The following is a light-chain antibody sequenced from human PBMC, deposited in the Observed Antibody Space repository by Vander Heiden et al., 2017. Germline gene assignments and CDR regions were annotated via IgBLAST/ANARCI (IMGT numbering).Light chain of an antibody. J-gene: IGLJ2*01. Sequence: QLVLTQSPSASASLGASVKLTCTLSSGHSTYAIAWHQQQPEKGPRYLMKLTSDGSHTKGDGIPDRFSGSSSGAERYLTISSLQSEDEADYYCQTWATGIRVFGGGTKLTVL. CDR3: QTWATGIRV. CDR1: SGHSTYA. V-gene: IGLV4-69*01. CDR2: LTSDGSH.